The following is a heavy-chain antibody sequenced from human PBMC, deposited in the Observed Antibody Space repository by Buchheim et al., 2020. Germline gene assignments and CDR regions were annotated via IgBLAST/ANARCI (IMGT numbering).Heavy chain of an antibody. J-gene: IGHJ5*02. CDR3: ARRVSGGSCYECWWFDP. CDR2: IKQDGSEK. Sequence: EVQLVESGGGLVQPGGSLRLSCAASGFTFSSYWMSWFRQAPGKGLEWVANIKQDGSEKYYVDYVQGRFTISRDNATNSQYLQMNSLRAEDTAVYYCARRVSGGSCYECWWFDPWGQGTL. CDR1: GFTFSSYW. D-gene: IGHD2-15*01. V-gene: IGHV3-7*01.